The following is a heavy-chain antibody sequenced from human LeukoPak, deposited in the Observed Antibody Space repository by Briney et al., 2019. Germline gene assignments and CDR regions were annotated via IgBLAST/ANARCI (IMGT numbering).Heavy chain of an antibody. Sequence: SETLSLTCAVYGGSFSGYYWSWIRQPPGKGLEWIGSIYYSGSTYYNPSLKSRVTISVDTSKNQFSLKLSSVTAADTAVYYCARHVGDGYNFAYWGQGTLVTVSS. CDR2: IYYSGST. CDR3: ARHVGDGYNFAY. CDR1: GGSFSGYY. J-gene: IGHJ4*02. D-gene: IGHD5-12*01. V-gene: IGHV4-34*01.